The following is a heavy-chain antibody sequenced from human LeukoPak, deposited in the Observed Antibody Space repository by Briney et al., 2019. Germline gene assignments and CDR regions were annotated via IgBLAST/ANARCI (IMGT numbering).Heavy chain of an antibody. CDR2: ISGSGGST. D-gene: IGHD6-19*01. Sequence: GGSLRLSCAASGFTFSSYGMSWVRQAPGKGLEWVSAISGSGGSTYYADSVKGRFTISRDNSKNTLYLQMNSLRAEDTAVYYCARFLKQSSGWLFYYYYYMDVWGKGTTVTVSS. CDR3: ARFLKQSSGWLFYYYYYMDV. CDR1: GFTFSSYG. J-gene: IGHJ6*03. V-gene: IGHV3-23*01.